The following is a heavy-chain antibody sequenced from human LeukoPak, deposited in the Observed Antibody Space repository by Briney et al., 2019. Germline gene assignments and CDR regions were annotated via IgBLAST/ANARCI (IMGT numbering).Heavy chain of an antibody. D-gene: IGHD4-17*01. J-gene: IGHJ4*02. CDR1: GFTFSSYW. V-gene: IGHV3-74*01. Sequence: GGSLRLSCAASGFTFSSYWMHWVRQAPGKGLVWVSRINSDGSSTSYADSVKGRFTISRDNAKNTLYLQMNSLRAEDTAVYCCASLPEYYGDVDYWGQGTLVTVSS. CDR2: INSDGSST. CDR3: ASLPEYYGDVDY.